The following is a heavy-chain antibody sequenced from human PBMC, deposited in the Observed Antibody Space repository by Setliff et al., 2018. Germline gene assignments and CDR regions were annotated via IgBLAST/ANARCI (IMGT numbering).Heavy chain of an antibody. CDR2: LHTSGTT. J-gene: IGHJ4*02. V-gene: IGHV4-61*02. D-gene: IGHD1-26*01. CDR3: ARDNTIVGATDY. CDR1: GGSITSGSYY. Sequence: PSETLSLTCAVSGGSITSGSYYWSWIRQPAGEGLEGIGRLHTSGTTVYNPSLKGRVTISADTSTNHFSLKLTSVTAADTAVYYCARDNTIVGATDYWGQVALVTVSS.